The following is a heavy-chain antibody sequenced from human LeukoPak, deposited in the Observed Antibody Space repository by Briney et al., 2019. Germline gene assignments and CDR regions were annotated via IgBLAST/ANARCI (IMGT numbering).Heavy chain of an antibody. CDR1: GFTFSSYA. V-gene: IGHV3-23*01. J-gene: IGHJ4*02. Sequence: GSLRLSCAASGFTFSSYAMSWVRQAPGKGLEWVSAISGSGGSTYYADSVKGRFTISRDNSKNTLYLQMNSLRAEDTAVYYCAKDSYDSSGYYPYSFGDWGQGTLVTVSS. CDR2: ISGSGGST. CDR3: AKDSYDSSGYYPYSFGD. D-gene: IGHD3-22*01.